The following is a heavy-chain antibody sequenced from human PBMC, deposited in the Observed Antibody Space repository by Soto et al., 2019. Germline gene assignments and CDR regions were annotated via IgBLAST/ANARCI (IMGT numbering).Heavy chain of an antibody. V-gene: IGHV4-59*01. CDR2: IHYTGSS. Sequence: PSETLSLTCTVSSGSISGYFWSWIPQPPGKELELIAYIHYTGSSYYNPSLKSRVTISIDTSKNQFSLKLSSVSDADTAVYYCAKVGRIAAAGTWFDPWGQGTLVTVSS. CDR3: AKVGRIAAAGTWFDP. CDR1: SGSISGYF. J-gene: IGHJ5*02. D-gene: IGHD6-13*01.